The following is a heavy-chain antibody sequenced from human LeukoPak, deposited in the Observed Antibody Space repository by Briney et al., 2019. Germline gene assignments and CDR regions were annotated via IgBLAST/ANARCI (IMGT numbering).Heavy chain of an antibody. CDR2: IYFGGST. J-gene: IGHJ5*02. CDR1: GGSISSSDYY. D-gene: IGHD2-15*01. Sequence: SETLSLTCTVSGGSISSSDYYWGWIRQPPGKRLEWIGSIYFGGSTYYNPSLKSRVTISVDTSMNQFSLTLSFVTTADTAVYYCARALGYCSGGSCTRGYNWFDPWGQGTLVTVSS. CDR3: ARALGYCSGGSCTRGYNWFDP. V-gene: IGHV4-39*01.